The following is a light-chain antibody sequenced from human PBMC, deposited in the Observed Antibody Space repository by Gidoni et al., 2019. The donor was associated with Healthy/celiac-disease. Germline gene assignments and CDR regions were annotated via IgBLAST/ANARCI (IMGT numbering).Light chain of an antibody. CDR3: QQRSNWPPLWT. CDR1: QCVSSY. Sequence: EIVLTQSPATLSLSPGERATLSCRASQCVSSYLAWYHQKPGQAPRLLIYDASNRATGIPARFSGSGSGTDFTLTISSLEPEDFAVYYCQQRSNWPPLWTFGQGTKVEIK. J-gene: IGKJ1*01. V-gene: IGKV3-11*01. CDR2: DAS.